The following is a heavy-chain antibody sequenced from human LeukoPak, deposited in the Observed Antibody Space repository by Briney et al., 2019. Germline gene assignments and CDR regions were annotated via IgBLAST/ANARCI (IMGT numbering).Heavy chain of an antibody. J-gene: IGHJ4*02. V-gene: IGHV4-31*03. CDR2: IYYSGST. CDR3: ARADASGWPFDY. D-gene: IGHD6-19*01. CDR1: GGSISSSGYY. Sequence: SETLSLTCTVSGGSISSSGYYWSWIRQHPGKGLEWIGYIYYSGSTYYNPSLKSRFTISVDTSKNQFSLKLSSVTAADTAVYYCARADASGWPFDYWGQGTLVTVSS.